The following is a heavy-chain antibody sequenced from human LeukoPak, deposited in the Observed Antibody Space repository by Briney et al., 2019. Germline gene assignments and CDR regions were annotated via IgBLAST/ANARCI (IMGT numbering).Heavy chain of an antibody. CDR2: ISNDGSNK. D-gene: IGHD2-21*01. Sequence: GRSQRLSCAASGFTFSSNGMHWVRQAPGKGLEWVAVISNDGSNKYYAHSVKGRFTISRDNSKNTLYLQINRLRAEDTAVYYCAALEYVIPNFDYWGQGTLVTVSS. J-gene: IGHJ4*02. CDR1: GFTFSSNG. CDR3: AALEYVIPNFDY. V-gene: IGHV3-30*03.